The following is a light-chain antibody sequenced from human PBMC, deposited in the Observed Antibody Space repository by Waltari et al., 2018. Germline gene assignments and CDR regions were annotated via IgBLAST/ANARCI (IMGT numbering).Light chain of an antibody. Sequence: EIVLTQSPGTLSLSPGERATLSCRASQSVGRYLAWYQQKPGQAPRLLVYGASSRATGIPDRFSGSWSGTDFSLTISRLEPEDFAVYFCQKYDRLPATFGQGTKVEIK. J-gene: IGKJ1*01. V-gene: IGKV3-20*01. CDR2: GAS. CDR3: QKYDRLPAT. CDR1: QSVGRY.